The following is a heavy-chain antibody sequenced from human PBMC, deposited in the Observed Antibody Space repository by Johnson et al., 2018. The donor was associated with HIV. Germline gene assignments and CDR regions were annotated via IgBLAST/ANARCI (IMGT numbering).Heavy chain of an antibody. J-gene: IGHJ3*02. CDR1: GFTFSNYT. V-gene: IGHV3-30-3*01. D-gene: IGHD1-26*01. Sequence: QVQLVESGGGVVQPGRSLRLSCAASGFTFSNYTIHWVRQAPGKGLEWVAVISYDGSNKYYADSVKGRFTISRDNSKNTLYLQMHSLRSGDTSVYYCAKDRGSGDVFDIWGQGTMVIVSS. CDR3: AKDRGSGDVFDI. CDR2: ISYDGSNK.